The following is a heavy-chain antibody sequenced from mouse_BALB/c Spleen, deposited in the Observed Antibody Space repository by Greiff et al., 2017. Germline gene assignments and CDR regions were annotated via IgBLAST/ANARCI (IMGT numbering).Heavy chain of an antibody. Sequence: EVQVVESGPGLVKPSQSLSLTCSVTGYSITSGYYWNWIRQFPGNKLEWMGYISYDGSNNYNPSLKNRISITRDTSKNQFFLKLNSVTTEDTATYYCARRGATYYFDYWGQGTTLTVSS. D-gene: IGHD3-1*01. CDR2: ISYDGSN. J-gene: IGHJ2*01. CDR3: ARRGATYYFDY. CDR1: GYSITSGYY. V-gene: IGHV3-6*02.